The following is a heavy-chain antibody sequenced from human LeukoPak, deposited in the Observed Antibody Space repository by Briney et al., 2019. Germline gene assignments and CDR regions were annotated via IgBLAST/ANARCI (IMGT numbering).Heavy chain of an antibody. CDR3: ARESDSSGFGAFDI. CDR1: GFTFSNYW. CDR2: IKQGGSEK. V-gene: IGHV3-7*04. D-gene: IGHD3-22*01. Sequence: PGGSLGLSCAASGFTFSNYWMTWVRQAPGKGLEWVANIKQGGSEKYYVDSVKGRFTISRDNAKNSLYLQMNSLRAEDTAVYYCARESDSSGFGAFDIWGQGTMVTVSS. J-gene: IGHJ3*02.